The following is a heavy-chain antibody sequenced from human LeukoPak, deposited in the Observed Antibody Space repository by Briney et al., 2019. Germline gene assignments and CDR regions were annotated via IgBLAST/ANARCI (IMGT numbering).Heavy chain of an antibody. CDR1: GFTFNSYG. CDR3: AKTRITIFGVVPTPPDY. J-gene: IGHJ4*02. Sequence: GGSLRLSCAASGFTFNSYGMHWVRQAPGKGLEWVAFIRYDGSNKYYADSVKGRFTISRDNSKNTLYLQMNSLRAEDTAVYYCAKTRITIFGVVPTPPDYWGQGTLVTVSS. V-gene: IGHV3-30*02. CDR2: IRYDGSNK. D-gene: IGHD3-3*01.